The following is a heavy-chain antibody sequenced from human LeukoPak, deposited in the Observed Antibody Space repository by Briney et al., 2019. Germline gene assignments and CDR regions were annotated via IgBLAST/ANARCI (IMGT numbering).Heavy chain of an antibody. Sequence: ASVKVSCKASGYTFTGYYMHWVRQAPGQGLEWMGWINPNSGGTNYAQKFQGRVTMTRDTSISTAYMELSRLRSDDTAVYYCAREDDSVSYSNYDYYGMDVWGQGTTVTVSS. CDR2: INPNSGGT. V-gene: IGHV1-2*02. D-gene: IGHD1-26*01. CDR1: GYTFTGYY. CDR3: AREDDSVSYSNYDYYGMDV. J-gene: IGHJ6*02.